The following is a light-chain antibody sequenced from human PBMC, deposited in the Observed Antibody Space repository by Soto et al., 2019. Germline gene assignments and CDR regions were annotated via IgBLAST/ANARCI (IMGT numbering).Light chain of an antibody. J-gene: IGKJ1*01. V-gene: IGKV1-5*03. CDR2: NAS. CDR3: QQYDTYPRT. Sequence: DIQMTQSPSTLSASVGDRVTITCRASQSISNCLAWYQQKPGKAPKLLIFNASTLENGVPSSFSGSGSGTEFTLNISSLQPDDFATYHCQQYDTYPRTFGQGTKVDIK. CDR1: QSISNC.